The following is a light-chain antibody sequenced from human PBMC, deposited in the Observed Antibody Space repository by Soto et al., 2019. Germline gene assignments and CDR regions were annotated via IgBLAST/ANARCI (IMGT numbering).Light chain of an antibody. V-gene: IGKV3-20*01. Sequence: EIVLTQSPGTLSLSPGERAALSCRASQSVSSSYLAWYQQKPGQAPRLLIYFASTRATAVPARFTAGGSGTEFTLTISSLRPDDFATYYCQHYSGDRATVGQGTKVDIK. CDR2: FAS. J-gene: IGKJ1*01. CDR3: QHYSGDRAT. CDR1: QSVSSSY.